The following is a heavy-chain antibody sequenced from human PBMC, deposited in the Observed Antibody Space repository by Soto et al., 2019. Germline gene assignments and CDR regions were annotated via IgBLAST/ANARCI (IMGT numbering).Heavy chain of an antibody. Sequence: SETLSLTCSVSGAALNSGNYYWSWIRQVPGKGLEWIGHIYVTGAVDYNPSLRDRITISQDTSERQFSLNLRLVTAADTAVYYCARLRIATNNYKWFDPWGQGTLVAVS. CDR3: ARLRIATNNYKWFDP. D-gene: IGHD2-21*01. J-gene: IGHJ5*02. V-gene: IGHV4-31*03. CDR2: IYVTGAV. CDR1: GAALNSGNYY.